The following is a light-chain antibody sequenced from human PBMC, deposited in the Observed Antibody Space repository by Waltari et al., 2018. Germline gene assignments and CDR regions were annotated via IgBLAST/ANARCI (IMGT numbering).Light chain of an antibody. CDR3: QQYHVYPPP. CDR1: QSISTW. CDR2: AAS. Sequence: DIQMTQSPSTLSASVGDRVSITCRASQSISTWLAWYQQKPGKAPNILISAASNLESGVPSRFSGSGSGTEFSLTISSLQPDDLGTYFCQQYHVYPPPFGPGTKVEI. J-gene: IGKJ1*01. V-gene: IGKV1-5*03.